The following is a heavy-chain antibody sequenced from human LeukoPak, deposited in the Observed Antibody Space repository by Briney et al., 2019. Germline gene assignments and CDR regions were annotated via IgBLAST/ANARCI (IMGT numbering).Heavy chain of an antibody. Sequence: PGGSLRLSCAASGFTFSRIAMSWVRQAPGKGLEWVSGISGSGGRDSTYHADSVKGRFTISRDKSKNTVYLEMNSLRAEDTAVYYCAKGYSEYTSSWFDYWGQGTLVTVSS. V-gene: IGHV3-23*01. J-gene: IGHJ4*02. CDR2: ISGSGGRDST. D-gene: IGHD6-13*01. CDR3: AKGYSEYTSSWFDY. CDR1: GFTFSRIA.